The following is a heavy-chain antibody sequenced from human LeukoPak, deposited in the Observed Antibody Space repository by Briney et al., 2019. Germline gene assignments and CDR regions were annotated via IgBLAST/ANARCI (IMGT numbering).Heavy chain of an antibody. J-gene: IGHJ4*02. CDR3: ARMYGKGPDY. D-gene: IGHD2-8*01. CDR2: IYYSGST. CDR1: GGSISSYY. Sequence: SETLSLTCTVSGGSISSYYWSWIRQPPGKGLEWIGYIYYSGSTNYNPSLKSRVTISVDTSKNQFSLKLSSVTAEDTAVYYCARMYGKGPDYWGQGTLVTVSS. V-gene: IGHV4-59*01.